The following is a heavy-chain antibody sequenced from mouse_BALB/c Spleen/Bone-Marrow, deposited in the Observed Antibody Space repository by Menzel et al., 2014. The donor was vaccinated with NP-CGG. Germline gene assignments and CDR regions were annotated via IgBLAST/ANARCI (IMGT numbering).Heavy chain of an antibody. D-gene: IGHD3-1*01. V-gene: IGHV7-3*02. CDR1: GFTFTDYY. CDR2: IRNKANGYTT. J-gene: IGHJ2*01. Sequence: EVHLVESGGGLVQPGGSLRLSCATSGFTFTDYYMSWVRQPPGKALEWLGFIRNKANGYTTEYSASVKGRFTISRDNSQNSLYPQMNTLRAEDSAAYYWARDRAARATGYYFDYWGQGTTLTVSS. CDR3: ARDRAARATGYYFDY.